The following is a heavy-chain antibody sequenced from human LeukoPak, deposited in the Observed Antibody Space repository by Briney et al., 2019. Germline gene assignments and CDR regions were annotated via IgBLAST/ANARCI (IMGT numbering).Heavy chain of an antibody. J-gene: IGHJ4*02. CDR2: ISGSGSPI. CDR1: GFTFSDYY. V-gene: IGHV3-11*04. CDR3: AREGPDY. Sequence: GGSLRLSCAASGFTFSDYYMSWFRQAPGKGLEWVSYISGSGSPIYYADSVKGRFTISRDNAKNSLYLQMDTLRPEDTAVYYCAREGPDYWGQGTLVTVSS.